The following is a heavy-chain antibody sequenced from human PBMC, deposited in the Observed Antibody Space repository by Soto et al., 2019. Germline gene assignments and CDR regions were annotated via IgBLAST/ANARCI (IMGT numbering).Heavy chain of an antibody. CDR1: GLSLRTTGVG. D-gene: IGHD2-21*02. CDR2: LYWDDDQ. Sequence: QVTLKESGPTLVKPTQTLTLTCTVSGLSLRTTGVGVGWVRQPPGKALEWLALLYWDDDQRYSPSLRSRLTIAKDITEREVVLTMCNMETVDTATAYRVHSRGGGACLEFYSSHAYNGLDVWGQGTTVTVSS. J-gene: IGHJ6*02. V-gene: IGHV2-5*02. CDR3: VHSRGGGACLEFYSSHAYNGLDV.